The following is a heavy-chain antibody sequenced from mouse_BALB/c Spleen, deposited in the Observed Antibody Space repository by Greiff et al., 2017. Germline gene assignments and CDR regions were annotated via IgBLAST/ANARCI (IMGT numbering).Heavy chain of an antibody. J-gene: IGHJ1*01. CDR2: ISYSGST. D-gene: IGHD1-1*01. V-gene: IGHV3-8*02. CDR1: GDSITSGY. CDR3: AVGTTVVATDWYFDV. Sequence: EVMLVESGPSLVKPSQTLSLTCSVTGDSITSGYWNWIRKFPGNKLEYMGYISYSGSTYYNPSLKSRISITRDTSKNQYYLQLNSVTTEDTATYYCAVGTTVVATDWYFDVWGAGTTVTVSS.